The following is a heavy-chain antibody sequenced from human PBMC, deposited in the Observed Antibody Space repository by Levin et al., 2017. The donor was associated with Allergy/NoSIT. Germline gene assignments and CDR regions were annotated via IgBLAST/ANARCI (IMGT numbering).Heavy chain of an antibody. Sequence: LSLTCAASGFIFSSYAMQWVRQAPGKGLEWVALISSDGSDNYYADSVMGRFTISRDNSHNTLFLQMNSLRSEDTAVYYCARAILGAVRMGKNYFGMDVWGQGTTVTVSS. CDR3: ARAILGAVRMGKNYFGMDV. V-gene: IGHV3-30-3*01. J-gene: IGHJ6*02. CDR2: ISSDGSDN. CDR1: GFIFSSYA. D-gene: IGHD3-3*01.